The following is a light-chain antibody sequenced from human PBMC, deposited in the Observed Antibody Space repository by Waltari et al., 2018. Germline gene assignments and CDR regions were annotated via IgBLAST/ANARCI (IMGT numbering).Light chain of an antibody. CDR1: SRDVGNYKR. CDR3: SSYAGSSKGV. V-gene: IGLV2-23*02. Sequence: QSALTQPASVSGSPRQSITTPSTGTSRDVGNYKRVSWYQQHPGKAPKLMIYAVSKRPSGVSDRFSGSKSGDMASLTISGLQPEDEAEYFCSSYAGSSKGVFGGGTKVTVL. CDR2: AVS. J-gene: IGLJ2*01.